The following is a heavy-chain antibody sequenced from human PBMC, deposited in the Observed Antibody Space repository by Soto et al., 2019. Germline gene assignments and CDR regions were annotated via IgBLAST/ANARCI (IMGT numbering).Heavy chain of an antibody. CDR3: ARSGRVLLWFGEFDTAHTGYYYYGMDV. Sequence: SETLSLTCTVSGGSVSSGSYYWSWIRQPPGKGLEWIGYIYYSGSTNYNPSPKSRVTISVDTSKNQFSLKLSSVTAADTAVYYCARSGRVLLWFGEFDTAHTGYYYYGMDVWGQGTTVTVSS. D-gene: IGHD3-10*01. V-gene: IGHV4-61*01. CDR2: IYYSGST. J-gene: IGHJ6*02. CDR1: GGSVSSGSYY.